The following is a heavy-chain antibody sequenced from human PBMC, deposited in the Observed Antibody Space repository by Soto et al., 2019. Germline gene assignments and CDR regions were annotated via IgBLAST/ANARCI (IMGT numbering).Heavy chain of an antibody. CDR1: RFTFSSYG. CDR2: ISYDGSYK. D-gene: IGHD5-12*01. CDR3: AKPQSGGYNYVEAFDI. Sequence: PGGSLRLSCAASRFTFSSYGMHWVRQAPGKGLEWVAVISYDGSYKYYADSVKGRFTISRDNPKNTLNLQMNSLRAEDTAVYYCAKPQSGGYNYVEAFDIWGQGTMVTVSS. V-gene: IGHV3-30*18. J-gene: IGHJ3*02.